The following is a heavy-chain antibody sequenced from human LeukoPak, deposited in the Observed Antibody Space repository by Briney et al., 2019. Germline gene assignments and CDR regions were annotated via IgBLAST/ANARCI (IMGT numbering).Heavy chain of an antibody. CDR1: GYTFTSYY. CDR2: INPNSGGT. D-gene: IGHD3-3*01. V-gene: IGHV1-2*04. CDR3: ARGPRRLFPRIYDFWSGPVYYYGMDV. Sequence: GASVKVSCKASGYTFTSYYMHWVRQAPGQGLEWMGWINPNSGGTNYAQKFQGWVTMTRDTSISTAYMELSRLRSGDTAVYYCARGPRRLFPRIYDFWSGPVYYYGMDVWGQGTTVTVSS. J-gene: IGHJ6*02.